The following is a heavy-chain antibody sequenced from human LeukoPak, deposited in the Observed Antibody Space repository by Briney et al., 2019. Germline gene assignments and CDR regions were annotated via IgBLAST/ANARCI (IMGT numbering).Heavy chain of an antibody. CDR3: ARDVDTAMRY. J-gene: IGHJ4*02. Sequence: SQTLSLTCGLSGDSVSSNSAAWNWIRQSPSRGLEWLGRTYYRSKWYSEYAVSVKSRITIKSDTSKNQFSLDLNSVTPDDTAVYYCARDVDTAMRYWGQGTLVTVSS. D-gene: IGHD5-18*01. V-gene: IGHV6-1*01. CDR2: TYYRSKWYS. CDR1: GDSVSSNSAA.